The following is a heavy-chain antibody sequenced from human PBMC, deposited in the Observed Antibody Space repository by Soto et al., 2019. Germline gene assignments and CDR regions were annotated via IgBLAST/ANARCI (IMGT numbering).Heavy chain of an antibody. CDR1: GFTFSSYG. CDR2: IWYDGSNK. CDR3: ARDNYGSGSYFPKWYFDL. V-gene: IGHV3-33*01. D-gene: IGHD3-10*01. Sequence: QVQLVESGGGVVQPGRSLRLSCAASGFTFSSYGMHWVRQAPGKGLEWVAVIWYDGSNKYYADSVKGRFTISRDNSKXTXYLQMNSLRAEDTAVYYCARDNYGSGSYFPKWYFDLWGRGTLVTVSS. J-gene: IGHJ2*01.